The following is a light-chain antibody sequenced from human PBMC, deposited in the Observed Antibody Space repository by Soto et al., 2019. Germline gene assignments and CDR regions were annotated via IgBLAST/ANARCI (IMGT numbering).Light chain of an antibody. CDR1: QSVRNNY. Sequence: EIVLTQSPGTLSLSPGERATLSCRASQSVRNNYLAWYQQRPGQAPRPLIYAASSRATGIPDRFSGSGSGTDFTLTISRLEPEDFAVYYCQQYGTSPRTFGQRTKVDIK. J-gene: IGKJ1*01. CDR2: AAS. CDR3: QQYGTSPRT. V-gene: IGKV3-20*01.